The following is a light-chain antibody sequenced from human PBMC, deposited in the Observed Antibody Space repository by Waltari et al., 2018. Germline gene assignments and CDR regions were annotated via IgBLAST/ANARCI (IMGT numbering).Light chain of an antibody. J-gene: IGLJ2*01. CDR2: DVN. Sequence: QSALSQPASVSGSPGQSITISCTGSSSDVGGDDSVSWYQDHPGQAPKVIIYDVNNRPSGVSDRFSGSKSGNTASLSISGLHADDEANYYCCSQSSYNGVIFCGGTKLTVL. CDR1: SSDVGGDDS. CDR3: CSQSSYNGVI. V-gene: IGLV2-14*03.